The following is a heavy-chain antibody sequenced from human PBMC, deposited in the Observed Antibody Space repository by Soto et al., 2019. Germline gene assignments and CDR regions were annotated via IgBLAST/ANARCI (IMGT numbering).Heavy chain of an antibody. D-gene: IGHD5-12*01. CDR1: GDSISDYY. CDR2: IYTTGSI. Sequence: TLSLTCTVSGDSISDYYWSWIRQPAGKGLEWIGRIYTTGSIDYNPSLKSRVTISIDMSKNQFSLKVTSMTAADTAVYYCARERREKIHDGYDIDYWGQGTLVTVSS. J-gene: IGHJ4*02. V-gene: IGHV4-4*07. CDR3: ARERREKIHDGYDIDY.